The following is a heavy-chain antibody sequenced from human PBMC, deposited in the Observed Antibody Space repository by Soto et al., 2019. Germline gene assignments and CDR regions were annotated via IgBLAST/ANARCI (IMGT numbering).Heavy chain of an antibody. CDR2: INPSGGST. Sequence: QVQLVQSGAEVKKPGASVKVSCKASGYSFTSYYMHWVRQAPGQGLEWMGIINPSGGSTSYAQKFQGRDTMTRDTSTSTVYMELSSLRSEDTAVHYCATGSWAGYGYWGQGTLVTVSS. D-gene: IGHD2-15*01. CDR3: ATGSWAGYGY. CDR1: GYSFTSYY. V-gene: IGHV1-46*03. J-gene: IGHJ4*02.